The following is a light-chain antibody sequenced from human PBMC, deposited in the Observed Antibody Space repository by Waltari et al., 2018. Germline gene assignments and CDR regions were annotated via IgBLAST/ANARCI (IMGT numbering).Light chain of an antibody. V-gene: IGLV1-47*01. CDR3: AAWDDSPIGQV. CDR1: NPNIGSNP. CDR2: KKD. Sequence: QSVLTQPPSASGTPGQRVTISCSGSNPNIGSNPVSWYQQFPGTAPKLVIYKKDQRPSGVPDRFSASKSGTAASLAISGLRSEDEADYYCAAWDDSPIGQVFGGGTKVTVL. J-gene: IGLJ3*02.